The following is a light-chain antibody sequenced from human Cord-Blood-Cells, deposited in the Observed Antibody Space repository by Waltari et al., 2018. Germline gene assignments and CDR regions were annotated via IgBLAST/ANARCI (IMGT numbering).Light chain of an antibody. J-gene: IGKJ2*01. CDR2: AAS. Sequence: DIQMTQSPSSLSASVGDRVTITCRASQGIRNYLAWYQQKPGKVPKLLIYAASTLQSGVPSRFSGSGSGTYFTLTISSLQPEDVSTYYCQKYNSAPHTFGQGTKLEIK. V-gene: IGKV1-27*01. CDR3: QKYNSAPHT. CDR1: QGIRNY.